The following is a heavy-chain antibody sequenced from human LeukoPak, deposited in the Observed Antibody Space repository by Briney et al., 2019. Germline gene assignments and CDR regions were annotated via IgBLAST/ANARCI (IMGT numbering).Heavy chain of an antibody. D-gene: IGHD2-8*02. CDR1: GGSISSYY. CDR2: ISDIGSI. Sequence: SETLSLTCTVSGGSISSYYWNWIRQPPGKGLEWIAYISDIGSINYNPSLKSRVTISLDTSKNQFSLKLSSVTAADTAVYYCAGHHPRNTVDFWGQGTLVTVSS. V-gene: IGHV4-59*08. CDR3: AGHHPRNTVDF. J-gene: IGHJ4*02.